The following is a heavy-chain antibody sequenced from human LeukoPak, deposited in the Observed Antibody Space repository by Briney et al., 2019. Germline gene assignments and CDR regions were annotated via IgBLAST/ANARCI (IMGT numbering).Heavy chain of an antibody. CDR2: IYYSGST. J-gene: IGHJ4*02. Sequence: SETLSLTCTVSGGSISSSSYYWGWIRKPSGKGLEWIGSIYYSGSTYYNPSLKSRVTISVDTSKNQFSLKLSSVTAADTAVYYCARLNWAYYFDYWGQGTLVTVSS. D-gene: IGHD3-16*01. CDR1: GGSISSSSYY. CDR3: ARLNWAYYFDY. V-gene: IGHV4-39*01.